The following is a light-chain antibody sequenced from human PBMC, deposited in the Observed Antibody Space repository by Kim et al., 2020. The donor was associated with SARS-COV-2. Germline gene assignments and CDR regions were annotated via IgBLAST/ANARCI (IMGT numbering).Light chain of an antibody. J-gene: IGLJ3*02. Sequence: PGGTLTLTCASSTGAVTSDNYPNWFQQKPGQAPRTLIYSTNVKLSWTPAHFSGSLLGGKAALTLSGVRPEDEADYYCLLYYGGQGVFGGGTQLTVL. CDR2: STN. CDR1: TGAVTSDNY. V-gene: IGLV7-43*01. CDR3: LLYYGGQGV.